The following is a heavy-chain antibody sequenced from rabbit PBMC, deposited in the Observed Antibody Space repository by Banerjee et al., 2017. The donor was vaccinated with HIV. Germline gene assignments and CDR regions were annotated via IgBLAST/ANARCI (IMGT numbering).Heavy chain of an antibody. J-gene: IGHJ3*01. CDR3: ARKPDYGGAAYGL. D-gene: IGHD2-1*01. CDR2: INSNTGNT. CDR1: GFSFSNKYV. V-gene: IGHV1S45*01. Sequence: QEQLKETGGDLVKPEGSLTITCTASGFSFSNKYVMCWVRQAPGKGLEWIACINSNTGNTVYASWAKGRFTISKTSSTTVTLEMTSLTAADTATYFCARKPDYGGAAYGLWGQGTLVTVS.